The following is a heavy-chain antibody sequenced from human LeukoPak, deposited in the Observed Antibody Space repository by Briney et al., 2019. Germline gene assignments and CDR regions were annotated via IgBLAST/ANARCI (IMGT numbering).Heavy chain of an antibody. CDR1: GGSVSSGSYY. CDR2: IYYSGST. V-gene: IGHV4-61*01. J-gene: IGHJ6*04. Sequence: SETLFLTCTVSGGSVSSGSYYWSWIRQPPGKGLEWIGYIYYSGSTNYNPSLKSRVTISVDTSKNQFSLKLSSVTAADTAVYYFTREGAYDILDGMDVWGKGTTVTVSS. D-gene: IGHD3-9*01. CDR3: TREGAYDILDGMDV.